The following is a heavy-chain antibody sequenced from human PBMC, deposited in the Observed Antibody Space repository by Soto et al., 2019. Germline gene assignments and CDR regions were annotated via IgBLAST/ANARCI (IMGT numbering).Heavy chain of an antibody. V-gene: IGHV3-30*18. CDR1: GFTFSSYG. CDR3: AKELRRGYSYGSASSLNPRNYYYGMDV. CDR2: ISYDGSNK. Sequence: HPGGSLRLSCAASGFTFSSYGMHWVRQAPGKGLEWVAVISYDGSNKYYADSVKGRFTISRDNSKNTLYLQMNSLRAEDTAVYYCAKELRRGYSYGSASSLNPRNYYYGMDVWGQGTTVTVSS. J-gene: IGHJ6*02. D-gene: IGHD5-18*01.